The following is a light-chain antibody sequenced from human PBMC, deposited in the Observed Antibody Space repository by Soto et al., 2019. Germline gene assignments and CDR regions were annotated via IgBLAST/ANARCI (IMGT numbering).Light chain of an antibody. J-gene: IGKJ1*01. CDR1: QFISNW. CDR3: QQYSSDST. Sequence: LSASVGDRVTITCRASQFISNWLAWYQQKPGKTPKLLIFMASSLVTGVPPRFSGSGSGTDFTLTINSLQPEDFGTYYCQQYSSDSTFGQGTKVDIK. V-gene: IGKV1-5*03. CDR2: MAS.